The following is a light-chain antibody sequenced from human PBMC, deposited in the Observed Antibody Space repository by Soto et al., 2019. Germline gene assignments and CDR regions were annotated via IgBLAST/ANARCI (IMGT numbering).Light chain of an antibody. Sequence: EIVLTQSPATLSLSPGERATLSCRASQNVANYLDWYQQKPGQAPRLPIYESSNRATGIAARFSGSGSGTDFTLTISSLEPEDFAVYYCQQRSNWPTFGQGTKVDIK. J-gene: IGKJ1*01. CDR3: QQRSNWPT. CDR1: QNVANY. CDR2: ESS. V-gene: IGKV3-11*01.